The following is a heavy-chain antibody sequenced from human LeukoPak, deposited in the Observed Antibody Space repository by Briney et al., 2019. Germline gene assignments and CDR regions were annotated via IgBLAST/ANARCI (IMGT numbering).Heavy chain of an antibody. Sequence: ASVKVSCKASGGTFSSYAISWVRQAPGQGLEWMGRIIPILGIANYAQKFQGRVTITADKSTSTAYMELSSLRSEDTAVYNCATGHNRTPIDYWGQGTLVTVSS. V-gene: IGHV1-69*04. CDR3: ATGHNRTPIDY. CDR2: IIPILGIA. D-gene: IGHD2-21*01. CDR1: GGTFSSYA. J-gene: IGHJ4*02.